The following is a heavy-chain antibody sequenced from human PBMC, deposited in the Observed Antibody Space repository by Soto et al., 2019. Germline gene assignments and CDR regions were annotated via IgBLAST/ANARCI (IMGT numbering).Heavy chain of an antibody. CDR1: GFTLSSYS. V-gene: IGHV3-48*02. J-gene: IGHJ6*02. Sequence: EVQLVESGGGLVQPGGSLRISCEASGFTLSSYSMNWARQAPGQGLEWVSYISSSSSTIYYSDSVKGRFTISRDNAKNSLYLQMNSLRDEDTAVYYCARDNPRSSGWDVWGQGTTVTVSS. CDR2: ISSSSSTI. CDR3: ARDNPRSSGWDV.